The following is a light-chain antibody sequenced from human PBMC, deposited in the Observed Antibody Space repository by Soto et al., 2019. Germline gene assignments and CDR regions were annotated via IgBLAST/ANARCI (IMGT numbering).Light chain of an antibody. CDR3: HQDHSRLS. Sequence: AIRMTQSPSSLSASVGDRVTITCRASQGTGTDLAWYQQKPGKAPKLLIYATSILQGGVPSRFSGSGSGTDFTLTISKLQTEDFAIYYCHQDHSRLSFGGGTKVEIK. CDR1: QGTGTD. V-gene: IGKV1-6*01. CDR2: ATS. J-gene: IGKJ4*01.